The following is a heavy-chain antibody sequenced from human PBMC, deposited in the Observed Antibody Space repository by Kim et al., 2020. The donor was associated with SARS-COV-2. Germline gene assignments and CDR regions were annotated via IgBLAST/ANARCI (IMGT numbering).Heavy chain of an antibody. Sequence: SETLSLTCAVYGGSFSGYYWSWIRQPPGKGLEWIGEINHSGSTNYNPSLKSRVTISVDTSKNQFSLKLSSVTAADTAVYYCARHYDYVWGSYRPNNWFDPWGQGTLVTVSS. CDR2: INHSGST. CDR1: GGSFSGYY. CDR3: ARHYDYVWGSYRPNNWFDP. V-gene: IGHV4-34*01. D-gene: IGHD3-16*02. J-gene: IGHJ5*02.